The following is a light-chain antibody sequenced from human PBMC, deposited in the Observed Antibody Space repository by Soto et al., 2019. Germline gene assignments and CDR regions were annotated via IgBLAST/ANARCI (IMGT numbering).Light chain of an antibody. CDR2: GAS. J-gene: IGKJ4*01. Sequence: EIFLTQSPSTLSLSPVEIATLSCRASQSVSSSYLAWYQQKPGQAPRLLIYGASSRATGIPDRFSGSGSGTDFTLTISRLEPEDFAVYYCQQYGSSPLTFGGGTKA. CDR3: QQYGSSPLT. CDR1: QSVSSSY. V-gene: IGKV3-20*01.